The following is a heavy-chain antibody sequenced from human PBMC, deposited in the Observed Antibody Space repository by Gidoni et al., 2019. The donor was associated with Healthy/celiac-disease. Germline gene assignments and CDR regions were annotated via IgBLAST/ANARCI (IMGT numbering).Heavy chain of an antibody. CDR1: GGSFSGYY. V-gene: IGHV4-34*01. D-gene: IGHD3-10*01. Sequence: QVQLQQWGAGLLKPSETLSLTCAVYGGSFSGYYWSWIRQPPGKGLEWIGEINHSGSTNYNPSLKSRVTISVDTSKNQFSLKLSSVTAADTAVYYCARLMAPQIGEGIDMGDYWGQGTLVTVSS. CDR3: ARLMAPQIGEGIDMGDY. CDR2: INHSGST. J-gene: IGHJ4*02.